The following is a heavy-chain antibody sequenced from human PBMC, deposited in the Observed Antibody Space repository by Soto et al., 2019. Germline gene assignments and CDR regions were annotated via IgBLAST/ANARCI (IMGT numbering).Heavy chain of an antibody. V-gene: IGHV3-30*18. CDR2: ISYDGSNK. Sequence: QVQLVESGGGVVQPGRSLRLSCAASGFTFSSYGMHWVRQAPGKGLEWVAVISYDGSNKYYADSVKGRFTISRDNSKNTLDLKRNSLRAEGTAVYYCAKDEGGDSSGWYAGVVVGVFDYWGQGTLVTVSS. CDR3: AKDEGGDSSGWYAGVVVGVFDY. D-gene: IGHD6-19*01. J-gene: IGHJ4*02. CDR1: GFTFSSYG.